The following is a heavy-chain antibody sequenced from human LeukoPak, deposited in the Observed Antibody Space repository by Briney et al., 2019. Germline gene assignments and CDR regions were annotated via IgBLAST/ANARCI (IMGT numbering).Heavy chain of an antibody. CDR1: GFTFSSYA. J-gene: IGHJ4*02. V-gene: IGHV3-23*01. CDR2: ISGSGGST. D-gene: IGHD3-10*01. Sequence: GGSLRLSCAASGFTFSSYAMSWVRQAPGKGLEWVSVISGSGGSTYYADSVKGRFTISRDNSKNTLYLQMNSLRAEDTAGYYCAKGIRGCVSGPPDYWGQGTLVTVSS. CDR3: AKGIRGCVSGPPDY.